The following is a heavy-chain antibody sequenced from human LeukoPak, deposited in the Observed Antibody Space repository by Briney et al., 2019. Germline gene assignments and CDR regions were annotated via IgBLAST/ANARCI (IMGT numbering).Heavy chain of an antibody. D-gene: IGHD2-2*01. CDR3: ARDRWCSSTSCYASPYYFDY. CDR2: IKQDGSEK. CDR1: GFIFSSYW. Sequence: GGSLRLSCAASGFIFSSYWMSWVRQAPGRGLEWVANIKQDGSEKYYVDSVKGRSTISRDNAKNSLYLQMNSLRAEDTAVYYCARDRWCSSTSCYASPYYFDYWGQGTLVTVSS. J-gene: IGHJ4*02. V-gene: IGHV3-7*03.